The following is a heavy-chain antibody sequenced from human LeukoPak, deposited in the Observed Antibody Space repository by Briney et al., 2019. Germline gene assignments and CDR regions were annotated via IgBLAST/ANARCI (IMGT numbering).Heavy chain of an antibody. D-gene: IGHD3-10*01. V-gene: IGHV4-34*01. CDR2: TNHSGST. Sequence: PSETLSLTCAVYGGSFSGYYWSWIRQPPGKGLEWIGETNHSGSTNYNPSLKSRVTISVDTSKNQFSLKLSSVTAADTAVYYCARLPYGSGSYYNFDYWGQGTLVTVPS. J-gene: IGHJ4*02. CDR3: ARLPYGSGSYYNFDY. CDR1: GGSFSGYY.